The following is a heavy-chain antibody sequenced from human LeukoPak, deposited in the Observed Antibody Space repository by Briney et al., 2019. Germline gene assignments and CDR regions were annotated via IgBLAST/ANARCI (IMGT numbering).Heavy chain of an antibody. CDR3: AKDSQAAAGMDDNWFDP. CDR2: INHSGST. Sequence: SETLSLTCAVYGGSFSGYYWSWIRQPPGKGLEWIGEINHSGSTNYNPSLKSRVTISVDTSKNQFSLNLSSVTAADTAVYYCAKDSQAAAGMDDNWFDPWGQGTLVTVSS. CDR1: GGSFSGYY. J-gene: IGHJ5*02. D-gene: IGHD6-13*01. V-gene: IGHV4-34*01.